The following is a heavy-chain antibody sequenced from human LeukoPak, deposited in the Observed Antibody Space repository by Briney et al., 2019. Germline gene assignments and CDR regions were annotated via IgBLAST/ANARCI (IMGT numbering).Heavy chain of an antibody. D-gene: IGHD1-26*01. Sequence: GGSLRLSCAASGFTFSSYAMSWVRQAPGKGLEWVSAISGSGGSTYYADSVKGRFTISRDNPKNTLYLQMNSLRAEDTAVYYCAKGQGRKGYYGMDVWGQGTTVTVSS. CDR3: AKGQGRKGYYGMDV. V-gene: IGHV3-23*01. CDR2: ISGSGGST. CDR1: GFTFSSYA. J-gene: IGHJ6*02.